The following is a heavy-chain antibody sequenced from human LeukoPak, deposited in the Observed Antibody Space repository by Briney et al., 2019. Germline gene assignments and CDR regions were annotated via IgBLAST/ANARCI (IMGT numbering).Heavy chain of an antibody. V-gene: IGHV3-23*01. J-gene: IGHJ4*02. CDR1: GFTFSSYA. CDR2: ISGSGGST. Sequence: QTGGSLKLSCAASGFTFSSYAMSWVRQAPGKGLEWVSAISGSGGSTYYADSVKGRFTISRDNSKNTLYLQMNSLRAEDTAVYYCAKRMATIPRYFDYWGQGALVTVSS. CDR3: AKRMATIPRYFDY. D-gene: IGHD5-12*01.